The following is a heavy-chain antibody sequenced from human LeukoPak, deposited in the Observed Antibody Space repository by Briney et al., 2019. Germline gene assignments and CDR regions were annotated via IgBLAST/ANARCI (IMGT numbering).Heavy chain of an antibody. CDR2: INPTGGT. D-gene: IGHD5-18*01. J-gene: IGHJ4*02. V-gene: IGHV1-2*02. CDR3: ARDPGPTYSYGYPYFDY. Sequence: ASVKVSCKASGYTFTGHYMNWVRLAPGQGLEWMGWINPTGGTTYAQKFQDRVTMTRDTSINTAYMELSGLRSDDTAVYYCARDPGPTYSYGYPYFDYWGQGTLVTVSS. CDR1: GYTFTGHY.